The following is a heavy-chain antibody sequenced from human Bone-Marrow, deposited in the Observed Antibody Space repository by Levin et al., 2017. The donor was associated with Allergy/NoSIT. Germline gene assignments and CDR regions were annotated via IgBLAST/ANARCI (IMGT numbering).Heavy chain of an antibody. V-gene: IGHV3-33*01. CDR3: ARDYCTITSCFDY. D-gene: IGHD2-2*01. J-gene: IGHJ4*02. Sequence: SCAASGFTFSSYGMVWVRQAPGKGLEWVAFIWYDGTNKYYADSVKGRFTLSRDNSKDTLYLQMNSLRAEDTAVYYCARDYCTITSCFDYWGQGTLVTVSS. CDR2: IWYDGTNK. CDR1: GFTFSSYG.